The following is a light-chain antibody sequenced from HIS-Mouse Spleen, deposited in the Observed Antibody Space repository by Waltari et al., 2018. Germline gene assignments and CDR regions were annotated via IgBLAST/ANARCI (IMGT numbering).Light chain of an antibody. J-gene: IGLJ2*01. CDR3: CSYAGSSTFEV. CDR2: EGS. Sequence: QSALTQPASVSGSPGQSITISCTGTSSDVGSYKLVSWYQQHPGKAPKLMIYEGSKRPSRVSNRFAGSKSGNTASLTISGLQAEDEADYYCCSYAGSSTFEVFGGGTKLTVL. V-gene: IGLV2-23*03. CDR1: SSDVGSYKL.